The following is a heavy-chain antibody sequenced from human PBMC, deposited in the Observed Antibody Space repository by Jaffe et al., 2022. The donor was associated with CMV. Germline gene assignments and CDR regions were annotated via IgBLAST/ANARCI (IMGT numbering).Heavy chain of an antibody. J-gene: IGHJ4*02. CDR2: INESEGGP. V-gene: IGHV3-23*01. Sequence: EVQLLESGGGLVQPGGSLRLSCAASGFTFSSYAMTWVRQAPGKGLEWVSSINESEGGPYYADSVKGRFTISRDNSKNTLYLQMNSLRAEDTAVYYCARSALTGTLAGLGYWGQGTLVTVSS. CDR1: GFTFSSYA. D-gene: IGHD1-7*01. CDR3: ARSALTGTLAGLGY.